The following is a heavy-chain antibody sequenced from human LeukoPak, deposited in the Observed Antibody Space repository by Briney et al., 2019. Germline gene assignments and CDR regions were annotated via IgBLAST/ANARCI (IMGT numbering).Heavy chain of an antibody. CDR3: AREDSSGWGAFDI. V-gene: IGHV3-21*01. D-gene: IGHD6-19*01. CDR2: ISSSSSYI. Sequence: PGGSLRLSCAASGFTFSSYEMNWVHQAPGKGLEWVSSISSSSSYIYYADSVKGRFTISRDNAKNSLYLQMNSLRAEDTAVYYCAREDSSGWGAFDIWGQGTMVTVSS. J-gene: IGHJ3*02. CDR1: GFTFSSYE.